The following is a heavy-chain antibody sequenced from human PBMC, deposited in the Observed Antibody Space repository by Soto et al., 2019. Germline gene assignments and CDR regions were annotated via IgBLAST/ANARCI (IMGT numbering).Heavy chain of an antibody. V-gene: IGHV2-5*02. CDR1: GFSLSTSGVG. D-gene: IGHD6-13*01. CDR2: SYWDDDK. CDR3: AHSGVSSSFPYYYGLDV. Sequence: QITLKESGPTLVKPTQTLTLTCTFSGFSLSTSGVGVGWIRQPPGKALEWLALSYWDDDKRYSPSLKSRLTITKNTSKNQVVLTMTNMDPVDTATYYCAHSGVSSSFPYYYGLDVWGQGTTVTVSS. J-gene: IGHJ6*02.